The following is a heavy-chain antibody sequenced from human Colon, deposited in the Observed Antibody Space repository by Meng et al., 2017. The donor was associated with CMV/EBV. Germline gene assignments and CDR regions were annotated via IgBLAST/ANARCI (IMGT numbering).Heavy chain of an antibody. CDR1: GFTFSSYE. CDR3: ARGGIQLWLSDYYYGMDV. V-gene: IGHV3-48*03. J-gene: IGHJ6*02. CDR2: ISSSGSTI. Sequence: GESLKISCAASGFTFSSYEMNWVRQAPGKGLEWVSYISSSGSTIYYADSVKGRFTISRDNAKNSLYLQMNSLRAEDTAVHYCARGGIQLWLSDYYYGMDVWGQGTTVTVSS. D-gene: IGHD5-18*01.